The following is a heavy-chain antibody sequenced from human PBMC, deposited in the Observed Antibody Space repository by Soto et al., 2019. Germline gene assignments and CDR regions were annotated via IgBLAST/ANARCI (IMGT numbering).Heavy chain of an antibody. J-gene: IGHJ5*02. D-gene: IGHD2-2*01. CDR3: ARCSLVVVPAPGFDP. Sequence: NPSETLSLTCTVSGGSISSGGYYWSWIRQHPGKGLEWIGYIYYSGTTYYNPSLKSRVTISVDTSKNQFSLKLSSVSAAETALYYCARCSLVVVPAPGFDPWGRGT. V-gene: IGHV4-31*03. CDR1: GGSISSGGYY. CDR2: IYYSGTT.